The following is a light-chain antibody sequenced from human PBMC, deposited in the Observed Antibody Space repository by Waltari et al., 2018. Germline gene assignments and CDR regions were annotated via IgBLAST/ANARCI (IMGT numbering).Light chain of an antibody. CDR2: EGS. Sequence: QSALTQPASVSGSPGQSITISCTGTSSDVGSYNLVSWYQQHPGKAPKLMIYEGSKRPSGVSNRFSGYKSGNTASLTISGLQAEDEADYYCCSYAGSSTFAVFGGGTKLTVL. CDR3: CSYAGSSTFAV. J-gene: IGLJ3*02. V-gene: IGLV2-23*03. CDR1: SSDVGSYNL.